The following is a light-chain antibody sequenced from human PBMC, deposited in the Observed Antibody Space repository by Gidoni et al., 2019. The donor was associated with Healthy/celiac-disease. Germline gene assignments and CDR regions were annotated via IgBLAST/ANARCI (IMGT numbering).Light chain of an antibody. CDR3: QAWDSSTWV. CDR1: KLGDKY. V-gene: IGLV3-1*01. J-gene: IGLJ3*02. CDR2: QDS. Sequence: SYELTQPPSVSVSPGQTASITCSGDKLGDKYACCYQQKPGQSPVLVIYQDSKRPSGIPERFSGSNSGNTATLTISGTQAMDEADYYCQAWDSSTWVFGGGTKLTVL.